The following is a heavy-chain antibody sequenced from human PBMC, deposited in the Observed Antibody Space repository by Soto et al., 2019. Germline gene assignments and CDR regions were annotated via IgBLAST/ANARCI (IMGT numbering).Heavy chain of an antibody. D-gene: IGHD4-17*01. J-gene: IGHJ4*02. CDR3: EKGRRHYGDYEGYYFDY. Sequence: SETLSLTCTVPSGSISSSSSYWGWIRQPPGKGLEWIGSIYYSGNTYYNPSLKSRVTISIDSSKNQFSLKLNSVTTADTAVYYCEKGRRHYGDYEGYYFDYWGQGTLVNVSS. V-gene: IGHV4-39*01. CDR1: SGSISSSSSY. CDR2: IYYSGNT.